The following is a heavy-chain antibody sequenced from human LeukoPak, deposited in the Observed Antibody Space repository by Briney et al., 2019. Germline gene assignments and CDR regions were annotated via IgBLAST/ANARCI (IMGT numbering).Heavy chain of an antibody. J-gene: IGHJ4*02. CDR3: ARHSDYGDYPYFDY. D-gene: IGHD4-17*01. CDR2: LYLSRTT. Sequence: PSETLSLTCTVSGGSISGGSHHWGWFRQSPGKGLEWIGNLYLSRTTYYNPSLNSRVTISVDTSKNQFSLKLSPVTAADTAVYYCARHSDYGDYPYFDYWGQGTLVTVSS. V-gene: IGHV4-39*01. CDR1: GGSISGGSHH.